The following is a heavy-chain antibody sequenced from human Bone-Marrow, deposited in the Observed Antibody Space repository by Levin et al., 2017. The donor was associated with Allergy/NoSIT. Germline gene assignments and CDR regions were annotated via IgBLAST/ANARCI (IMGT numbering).Heavy chain of an antibody. CDR2: ISYDEYNK. D-gene: IGHD3-22*01. Sequence: GESLKISCAASGFTFSTYAMHWVRQAPGKGLEWVALISYDEYNKNYADSVKGRFTISRDNSKNTLYLQMNSLRTDDTAVYYCARDHYDTSGYWSYFESWGQGTLVSVSS. CDR3: ARDHYDTSGYWSYFES. J-gene: IGHJ4*02. CDR1: GFTFSTYA. V-gene: IGHV3-30*04.